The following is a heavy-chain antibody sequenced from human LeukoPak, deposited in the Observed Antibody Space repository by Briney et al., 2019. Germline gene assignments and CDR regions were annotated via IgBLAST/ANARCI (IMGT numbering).Heavy chain of an antibody. Sequence: GGSLRLSCAASGFTFSCYAMSWVRQAPGKGLGWGSAISGSGGSTYYADSVKGRFTISRDNATNSLYLQMNSLRAEDTAVYYCARDLGPTTVTIYYYGMDVWGQGTTVTVSS. CDR3: ARDLGPTTVTIYYYGMDV. CDR1: GFTFSCYA. V-gene: IGHV3-23*01. D-gene: IGHD4-17*01. J-gene: IGHJ6*02. CDR2: ISGSGGST.